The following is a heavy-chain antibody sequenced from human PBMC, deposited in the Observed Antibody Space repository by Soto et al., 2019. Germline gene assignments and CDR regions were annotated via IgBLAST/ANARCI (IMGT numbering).Heavy chain of an antibody. V-gene: IGHV3-23*01. D-gene: IGHD3-3*01. J-gene: IGHJ3*02. Sequence: EVPVLQSGGGLGQPGGSLRLSCAAGGFTFRDYAMSWVRQAPGKGLEWVSTLSGSLNSAFYADSVKGRFTISRDSSDKILYRQMNILRDEDTAVYYCARDAGFPDFGVIKHVFDIWGQGTLVTVSS. CDR2: LSGSLNSA. CDR1: GFTFRDYA. CDR3: ARDAGFPDFGVIKHVFDI.